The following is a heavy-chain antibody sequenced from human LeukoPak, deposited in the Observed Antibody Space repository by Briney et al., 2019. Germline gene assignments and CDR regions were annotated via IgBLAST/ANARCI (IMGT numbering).Heavy chain of an antibody. D-gene: IGHD4-23*01. J-gene: IGHJ5*02. Sequence: ASVKVSCKASGYTFTSYYMHWVRQAPGQGLEWMGIINPSGGSTSYAQKFQGRVTMTEDTSTDTAYMELSSLRSEDTAVYYCATDLDYGGNHPWGQGTLVTVSS. CDR1: GYTFTSYY. CDR2: INPSGGST. CDR3: ATDLDYGGNHP. V-gene: IGHV1-46*01.